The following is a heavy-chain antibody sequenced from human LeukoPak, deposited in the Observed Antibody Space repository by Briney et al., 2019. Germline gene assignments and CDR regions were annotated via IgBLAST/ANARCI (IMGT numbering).Heavy chain of an antibody. CDR1: GITFSTYW. Sequence: PGGSLRLSCAASGITFSTYWMHWVRQAPGKGLVWVSRINSDGSITSYADSVKGRFTISRDNPQNSLSLQMNSLRAEDTAVYYCARDYDTDYWGRGTLVTVSS. J-gene: IGHJ4*02. D-gene: IGHD3-9*01. CDR2: INSDGSIT. CDR3: ARDYDTDY. V-gene: IGHV3-74*01.